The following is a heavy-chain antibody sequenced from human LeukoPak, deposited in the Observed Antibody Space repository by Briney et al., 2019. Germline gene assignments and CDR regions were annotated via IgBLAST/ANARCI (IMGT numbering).Heavy chain of an antibody. Sequence: PGGSLRLSCAASGFTFSNYWMSWVRQAPGKGLVWVSRISTDGNTITYADSVKGRFTISRDNAKNTLNVQMNSLRAEDTAMYYCVRDSWASAGLLDYWGQGTLVTVSS. J-gene: IGHJ4*02. D-gene: IGHD6-13*01. V-gene: IGHV3-74*01. CDR2: ISTDGNTI. CDR3: VRDSWASAGLLDY. CDR1: GFTFSNYW.